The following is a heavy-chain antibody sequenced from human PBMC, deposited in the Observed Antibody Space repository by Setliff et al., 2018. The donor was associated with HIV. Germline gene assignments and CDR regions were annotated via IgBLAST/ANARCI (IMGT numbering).Heavy chain of an antibody. CDR2: IYYNGVT. J-gene: IGHJ4*02. Sequence: PSETLSLTCTVSGGSVTRHYWTWIRQPPGKGLEWIGYIYYNGVTTYNPSLKSRVTISADTSKNQFSLKLTSVTAADTAVYYCARGILVDPTRFDYWAREPRSPSPQ. CDR3: ARGILVDPTRFDY. CDR1: GGSVTRHY. V-gene: IGHV4-59*02. D-gene: IGHD1-26*01.